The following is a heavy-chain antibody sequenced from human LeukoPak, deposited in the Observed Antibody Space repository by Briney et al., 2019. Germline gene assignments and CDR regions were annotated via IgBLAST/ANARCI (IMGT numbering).Heavy chain of an antibody. D-gene: IGHD3-22*01. Sequence: PSETLSLTCTVSGGSISGYYWSWIRQPPGKGLEWIGYIYYSGSTNYNPSLKSRVTISVDTSKNQFSLKVSSVTAADTAVYYCARAAGTYYYDTSGYYRPDHYFDYWGQGTLVTVSS. V-gene: IGHV4-59*01. J-gene: IGHJ4*02. CDR1: GGSISGYY. CDR2: IYYSGST. CDR3: ARAAGTYYYDTSGYYRPDHYFDY.